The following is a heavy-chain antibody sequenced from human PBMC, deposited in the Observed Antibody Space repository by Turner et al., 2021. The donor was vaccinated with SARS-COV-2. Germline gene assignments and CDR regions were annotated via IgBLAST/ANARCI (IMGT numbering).Heavy chain of an antibody. Sequence: EVQLVESGGGLVQPGGSLRLSCAASGFRFSDYHMDWVRQAPGKGLEWVSAISGSGGSTYYADSVKGRFTISRDNSKNTLYLQMNSLRAEETAVYYCAKDFFLHQLLFDYWGQGTLVTVST. CDR1: GFRFSDYH. D-gene: IGHD2-2*01. J-gene: IGHJ4*02. V-gene: IGHV3-23*04. CDR3: AKDFFLHQLLFDY. CDR2: ISGSGGST.